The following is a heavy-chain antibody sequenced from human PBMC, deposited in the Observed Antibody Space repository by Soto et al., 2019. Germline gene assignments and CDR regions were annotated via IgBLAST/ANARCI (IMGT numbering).Heavy chain of an antibody. V-gene: IGHV3-23*01. CDR3: AKDPGWNYWFDP. J-gene: IGHJ5*02. D-gene: IGHD1-7*01. Sequence: GGSLRLSCAASGFTFSTYAIAWVRQAPGKGLEWVSEISGSGSTYYADSVKGRFTISRDNSKNTLYLQMNSLRAEDTAVYYCAKDPGWNYWFDPWGQGTLVTVSS. CDR2: ISGSGST. CDR1: GFTFSTYA.